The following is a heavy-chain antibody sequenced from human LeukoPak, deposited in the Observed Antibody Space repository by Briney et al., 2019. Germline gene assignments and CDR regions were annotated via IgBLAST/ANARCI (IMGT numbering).Heavy chain of an antibody. J-gene: IGHJ4*02. CDR3: ARDGGCSGGSCYDY. CDR1: GFTFSSYG. D-gene: IGHD2-15*01. CDR2: MWYDGSNK. V-gene: IGHV3-33*01. Sequence: PGGSLRLSCAASGFTFSSYGMHWVRQAPGKGLEWVAVMWYDGSNKYYADSVKGRFTISRDNSKNTLYLQMNSLRAEDTAVYYCARDGGCSGGSCYDYWGQGTLVTVSS.